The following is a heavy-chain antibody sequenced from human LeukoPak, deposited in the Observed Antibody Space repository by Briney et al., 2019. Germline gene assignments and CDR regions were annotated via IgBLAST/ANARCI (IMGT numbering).Heavy chain of an antibody. CDR2: IYTSGST. CDR1: GGSISSYY. V-gene: IGHV4-4*07. J-gene: IGHJ5*02. D-gene: IGHD6-13*01. Sequence: SETLSLTCTVSGGSISSYYWSWIRQPAGKGLEWIGRIYTSGSTNYNPSLKSRVTMSVDTSKNQFSLKLSSVTAADTAVYYCARGDSSSWTPYNWFDPWGQGTLVTVSS. CDR3: ARGDSSSWTPYNWFDP.